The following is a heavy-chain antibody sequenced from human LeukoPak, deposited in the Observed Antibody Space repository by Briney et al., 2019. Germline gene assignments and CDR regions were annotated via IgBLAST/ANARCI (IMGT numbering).Heavy chain of an antibody. CDR1: GDSISSGSFH. Sequence: SQTLSLTCTVSGDSISSGSFHWSWIRQPAGKGLEWIARIYTTGRTNYNPALKSRITMSIDTSKNQFSLKLTSVTATDTAVYYCARMTTVTTRWYFDLWGRGTLITVSS. J-gene: IGHJ2*01. D-gene: IGHD4-17*01. CDR2: IYTTGRT. V-gene: IGHV4-61*02. CDR3: ARMTTVTTRWYFDL.